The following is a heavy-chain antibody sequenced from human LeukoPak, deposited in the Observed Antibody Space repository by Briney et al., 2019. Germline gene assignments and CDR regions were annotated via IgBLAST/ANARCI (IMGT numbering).Heavy chain of an antibody. Sequence: GGSLRLSCAASGFTFSSYAMSWVRQAPGKGLEWVSAISGSGGSTYYADSVKGRFTISRDNSKNTLYLQMNSLRAEDTAVYYCARLKGRYHDSSGYYPFSPWGQGTLVTVSS. V-gene: IGHV3-23*01. D-gene: IGHD3-22*01. J-gene: IGHJ5*02. CDR2: ISGSGGST. CDR3: ARLKGRYHDSSGYYPFSP. CDR1: GFTFSSYA.